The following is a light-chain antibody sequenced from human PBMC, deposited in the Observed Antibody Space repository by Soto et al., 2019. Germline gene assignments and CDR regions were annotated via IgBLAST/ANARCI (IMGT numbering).Light chain of an antibody. V-gene: IGLV2-14*01. J-gene: IGLJ1*01. CDR2: SVS. Sequence: QSVLTQPASVSGSPGQSITISCSGTSSDIGAYDHVAWFQQFPGKTPKLVIYSVSNRPSGVSYRFSGSKSGNTASLTISGLQADDEADYYCTSYTTLRTYVFGSGTKVTVL. CDR3: TSYTTLRTYV. CDR1: SSDIGAYDH.